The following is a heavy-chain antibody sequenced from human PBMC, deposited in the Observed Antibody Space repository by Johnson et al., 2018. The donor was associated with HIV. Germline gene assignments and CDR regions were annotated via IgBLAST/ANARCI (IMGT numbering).Heavy chain of an antibody. Sequence: VQLVESGGGLVQPGGSLRLSCAASGFTFSSYWMNWVRQAPGKGLEWVANIQQDGSEKYYADSVKGRLTISRDNSKNSLYLQMNSLRTEDTALYYCAKANSGGYLGHDAFDIWGQGTMVTVSS. CDR3: AKANSGGYLGHDAFDI. V-gene: IGHV3-7*05. D-gene: IGHD1-26*01. CDR2: IQQDGSEK. J-gene: IGHJ3*02. CDR1: GFTFSSYW.